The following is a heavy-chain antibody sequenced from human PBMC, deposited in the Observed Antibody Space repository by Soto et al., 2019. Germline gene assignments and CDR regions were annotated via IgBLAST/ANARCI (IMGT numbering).Heavy chain of an antibody. CDR1: GFTFSNAW. Sequence: PGGSLRLSCAASGFTFSNAWMSWVRQAPGKGLEWVGRIKSKTDGGTTDYAAPVKGRFTISRDDSKNTLYLQMNSLKTEDTAVYYCTTDVLWATTRTLYDYWGQGTLVTVS. CDR3: TTDVLWATTRTLYDY. V-gene: IGHV3-15*01. CDR2: IKSKTDGGTT. D-gene: IGHD1-26*01. J-gene: IGHJ4*02.